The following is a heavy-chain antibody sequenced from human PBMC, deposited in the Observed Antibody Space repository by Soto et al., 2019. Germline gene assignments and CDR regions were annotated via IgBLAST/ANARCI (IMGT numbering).Heavy chain of an antibody. CDR1: GGTVNTYY. D-gene: IGHD3-16*01. CDR3: ARDRGPHSYADY. Sequence: QVQLQESGPGLVKPSETLSLTCTVSGGTVNTYYWSWIRQPPGKGLEWIGYIYSSGSTNYNPSLKSRVSMSVDTSKNQFSLYLRSVTAADTAVYYCARDRGPHSYADYWGQGTLVTVSS. J-gene: IGHJ4*02. CDR2: IYSSGST. V-gene: IGHV4-59*02.